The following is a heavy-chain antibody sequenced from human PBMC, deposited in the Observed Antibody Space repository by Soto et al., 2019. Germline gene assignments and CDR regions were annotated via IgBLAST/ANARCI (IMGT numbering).Heavy chain of an antibody. CDR1: GFTFSSYA. D-gene: IGHD3-10*01. CDR3: AKVVPSGSYFFDY. Sequence: EVQLLESGGGLVQPGGSLGLSCSASGFTFSSYAMSWVRQAPGKRLEWVSAISGSVGSTYYVDSVKGRFTISRDNSKNTLYLQMNSLRADDTAVYYCAKVVPSGSYFFDYCGQGTLVTVSS. CDR2: ISGSVGST. V-gene: IGHV3-23*01. J-gene: IGHJ4*02.